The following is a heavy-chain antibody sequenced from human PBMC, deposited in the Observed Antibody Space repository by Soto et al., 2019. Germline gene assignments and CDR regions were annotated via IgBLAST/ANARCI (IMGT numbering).Heavy chain of an antibody. J-gene: IGHJ4*02. V-gene: IGHV3-11*05. CDR1: GFTFSDYY. CDR2: ISSSSSYT. Sequence: GGSLRLSCAASGFTFSDYYMSWIRQAPGKGLEWVSYISSSSSYTNYADSVKGRFTISRDNAESSLYLQMNSLRAEDTAVYYCARESSSGWFFDYWGQGTLVTVSS. D-gene: IGHD6-19*01. CDR3: ARESSSGWFFDY.